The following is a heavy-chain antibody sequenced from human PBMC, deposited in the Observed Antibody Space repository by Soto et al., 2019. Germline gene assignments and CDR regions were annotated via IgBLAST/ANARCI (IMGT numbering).Heavy chain of an antibody. J-gene: IGHJ6*02. CDR3: AKDAGTVTTHHYYGMDV. CDR1: GFTFDDYT. CDR2: ISWDGGST. V-gene: IGHV3-43*01. D-gene: IGHD4-17*01. Sequence: GGSLRLSCAASGFTFDDYTMHWVRQAPGKGLEWVSPISWDGGSTYYADSVKGRFTISRDNSKNSLYLQMNSLRTEDTALYYCAKDAGTVTTHHYYGMDVWGQGTTVTVSS.